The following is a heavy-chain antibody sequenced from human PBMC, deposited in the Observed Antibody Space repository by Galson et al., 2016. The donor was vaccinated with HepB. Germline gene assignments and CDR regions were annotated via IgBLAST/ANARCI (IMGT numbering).Heavy chain of an antibody. CDR3: ARMRSEWTAGGWGRPFDP. Sequence: SLRLSCAASGFTFNSYAMTWVRQGPGKGLEWVSTIVIGGSIHYTESVKGRFTISRDNSKSTVYREMISLRAEDTAVYYCARMRSEWTAGGWGRPFDPWAREPWTPSPQ. CDR2: IVIGGSI. J-gene: IGHJ5*02. D-gene: IGHD6-13*01. CDR1: GFTFNSYA. V-gene: IGHV3-23*01.